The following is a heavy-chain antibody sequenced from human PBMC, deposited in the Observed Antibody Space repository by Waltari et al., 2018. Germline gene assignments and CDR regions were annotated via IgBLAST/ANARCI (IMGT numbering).Heavy chain of an antibody. Sequence: VQLVQSGAEVKRPGASLKVSCKASGYTFTSYAMHWVRQVPGQGLDWMGWINAGSGDTKYSQKFQARVTITRDTSASTAYMELSSLTSEDTPVYYCARVKGYSSNWYYFDYWGQGTLVTVSA. CDR2: INAGSGDT. J-gene: IGHJ4*02. V-gene: IGHV1-3*01. CDR1: GYTFTSYA. CDR3: ARVKGYSSNWYYFDY. D-gene: IGHD6-13*01.